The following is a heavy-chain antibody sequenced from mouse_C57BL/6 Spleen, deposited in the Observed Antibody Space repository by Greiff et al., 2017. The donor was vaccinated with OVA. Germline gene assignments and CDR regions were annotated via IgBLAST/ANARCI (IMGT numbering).Heavy chain of an antibody. J-gene: IGHJ1*03. CDR1: GYTFTSYW. D-gene: IGHD2-5*01. Sequence: QVQLQQPGAELVKPGASVKMSCKASGYTFTSYWITWVKQRPGQGLEWIGDIYPGSGSTNYNEKFKSKATLTVDTSSSTAYMQLSSLTSEDSAVYYCASYYSNYVGWYFDVWGTGTTVTVSS. CDR2: IYPGSGST. V-gene: IGHV1-55*01. CDR3: ASYYSNYVGWYFDV.